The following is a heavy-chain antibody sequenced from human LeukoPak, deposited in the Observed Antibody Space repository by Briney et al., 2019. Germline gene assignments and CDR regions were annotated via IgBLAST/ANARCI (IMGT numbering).Heavy chain of an antibody. Sequence: SETLSLTCTVSGGSISSGDYYWSWIRQPPGKGLDGIGYIYDSGSTYYNPSLKSRVTISVDTSKSQFSLKLSSVNAADTAVYYCARRGEPGTFDHWGQGTLVTVSS. CDR3: ARRGEPGTFDH. D-gene: IGHD3-16*01. CDR1: GGSISSGDYY. J-gene: IGHJ4*02. V-gene: IGHV4-30-4*01. CDR2: IYDSGST.